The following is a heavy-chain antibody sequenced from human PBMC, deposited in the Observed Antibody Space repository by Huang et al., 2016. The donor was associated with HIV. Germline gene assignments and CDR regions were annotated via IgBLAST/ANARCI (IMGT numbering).Heavy chain of an antibody. D-gene: IGHD6-13*01. J-gene: IGHJ4*02. CDR1: GDFLSSTNYY. CDR2: VYQDGGT. CDR3: ASQHIGAAATWF. Sequence: QLQLQESGPGQVKHSETLSLTCTVSGDFLSSTNYYWGWIRQSPGKGLVWVGSVYQDGGTNYNPSLKVRVTFSVDTSRNQFSLRLNSVTAADTAVYYCASQHIGAAATWFWGRGTQVAVSS. V-gene: IGHV4-39*01.